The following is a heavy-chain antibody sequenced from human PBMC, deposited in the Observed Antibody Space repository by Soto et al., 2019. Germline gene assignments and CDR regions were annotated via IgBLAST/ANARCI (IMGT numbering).Heavy chain of an antibody. D-gene: IGHD6-19*01. V-gene: IGHV3-30-3*01. CDR1: GFTFSSYA. Sequence: QVQLVESGGGVVQPGRSLRLSCAASGFTFSSYAMHWVRQAPGKGLEWVAVISYDGSNKYYADSVKGRFTISRDNSENTLYLQMNSLRAEDTAVYYCARSGWYYFDYWGQGTLVTVSS. J-gene: IGHJ4*02. CDR2: ISYDGSNK. CDR3: ARSGWYYFDY.